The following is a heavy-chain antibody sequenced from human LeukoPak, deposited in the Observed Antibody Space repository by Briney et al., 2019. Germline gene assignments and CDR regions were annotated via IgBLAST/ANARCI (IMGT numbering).Heavy chain of an antibody. CDR1: GYRFTSHD. D-gene: IGHD3-22*01. J-gene: IGHJ5*02. CDR2: INPSGGST. Sequence: ASVKVSCKTSGYRFTSHDMNWVRQAPGQGLEWMGIINPSGGSTSYAQKFQGRVTMTRDMSTSTVYMELSSLRSEDTAVYYCARGAYYDSSGYSRGDWFDPWGQGTLVTVSS. CDR3: ARGAYYDSSGYSRGDWFDP. V-gene: IGHV1-46*01.